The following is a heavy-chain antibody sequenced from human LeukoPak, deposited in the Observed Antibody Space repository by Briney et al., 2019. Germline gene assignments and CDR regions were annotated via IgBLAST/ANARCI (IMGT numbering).Heavy chain of an antibody. CDR1: GFTFSSYT. Sequence: GGSLRLSCTASGFTFSSYTMTWVRQAPGKGLKWVSTITIGDGNTYYADSVKGRFTVSRHDSKNTLYLQMNSLRAEDTAVYYCAKDGGLWVSAHWGDSWGRGTLVTVSS. CDR3: AKDGGLWVSAHWGDS. D-gene: IGHD7-27*01. CDR2: ITIGDGNT. J-gene: IGHJ4*02. V-gene: IGHV3-23*01.